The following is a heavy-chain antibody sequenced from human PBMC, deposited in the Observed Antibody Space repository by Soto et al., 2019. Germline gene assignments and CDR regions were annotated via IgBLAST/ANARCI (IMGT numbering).Heavy chain of an antibody. J-gene: IGHJ4*02. CDR1: GGSXSRGGYY. Sequence: LSLTWAVSGGSXSRGGYYGGWIRQPPGKGLEWIGYRYHSGSTNDNPSLKRRVTISVDTSKNQFSLKLSSVTAADTAVYYCATPTITFGGVIAAEYYFDYWASEPWSPSPQ. V-gene: IGHV4-30-2*03. D-gene: IGHD3-16*02. CDR2: RYHSGST. CDR3: ATPTITFGGVIAAEYYFDY.